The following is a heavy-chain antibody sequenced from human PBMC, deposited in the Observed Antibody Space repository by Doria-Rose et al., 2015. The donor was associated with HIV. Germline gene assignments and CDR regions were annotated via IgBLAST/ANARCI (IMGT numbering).Heavy chain of an antibody. Sequence: QESGPVLVKPTETLTLTCTVSGVSLSSPGMGVSWIRQPPGKALERLANIFSDDDRSYKTSLKSRLTISRGTSKSQVVLTMTDMDPVDTATYYCARIKSSRWYHKYYFDFWGQGTLVIVSA. D-gene: IGHD6-13*01. V-gene: IGHV2-26*01. J-gene: IGHJ4*02. CDR1: GVSLSSPGMG. CDR2: IFSDDDR. CDR3: ARIKSSRWYHKYYFDF.